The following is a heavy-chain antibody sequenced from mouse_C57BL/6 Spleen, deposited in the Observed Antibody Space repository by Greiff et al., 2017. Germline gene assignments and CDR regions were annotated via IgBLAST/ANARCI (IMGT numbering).Heavy chain of an antibody. CDR3: ANTYYGNSYYFGD. J-gene: IGHJ2*01. V-gene: IGHV1-55*01. D-gene: IGHD2-1*01. CDR1: GYTFTSYW. Sequence: QVQLLQPGAELVKPGASVKMSCKASGYTFTSYWITWVKQRPGQGLEWIGDIYPGSGSTNYNEKFKSKATLTVDTSSSTAYMQLSSLTSEDSAVYYCANTYYGNSYYFGDWGQGTTLTVSS. CDR2: IYPGSGST.